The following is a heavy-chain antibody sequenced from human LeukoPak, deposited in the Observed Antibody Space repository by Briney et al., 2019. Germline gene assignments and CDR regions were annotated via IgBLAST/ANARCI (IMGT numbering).Heavy chain of an antibody. CDR3: ARHCSGSRSNPAY. D-gene: IGHD3-10*02. CDR1: GGSISDYY. V-gene: IGHV4-59*08. Sequence: SETLSLTCTVSGGSISDYYWAWIRQPPGKGLEWLGHISNSGNSNYNPSLKSRVSTSIAASRNQFSLSLSSVTAADTALYYCARHCSGSRSNPAYWGHGTLVTVSS. J-gene: IGHJ4*01. CDR2: ISNSGNS.